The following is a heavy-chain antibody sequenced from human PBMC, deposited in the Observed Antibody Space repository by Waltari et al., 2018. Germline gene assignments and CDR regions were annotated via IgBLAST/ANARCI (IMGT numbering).Heavy chain of an antibody. CDR2: IYYSGST. J-gene: IGHJ6*02. V-gene: IGHV4-39*02. D-gene: IGHD5-12*01. Sequence: QLQLQESGPGLVKPSETLSLTCTVSGCSISSRSYYGGWIRQPPGKGLELTGSIYYSGSTYYNPSLKSRVTISVDTSKNQFSLKLSSVTAADTAVYYCARDGYNRDYYYYYGMDVWGQGTTVTVSS. CDR3: ARDGYNRDYYYYYGMDV. CDR1: GCSISSRSYY.